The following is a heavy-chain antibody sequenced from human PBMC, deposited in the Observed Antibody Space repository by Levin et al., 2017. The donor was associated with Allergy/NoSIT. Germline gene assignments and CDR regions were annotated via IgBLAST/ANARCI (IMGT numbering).Heavy chain of an antibody. CDR2: MYNRGNT. D-gene: IGHD1-26*01. CDR1: GYSISSSF. V-gene: IGHV4-59*01. J-gene: IGHJ3*01. CDR3: ARDKGGSYVAFDV. Sequence: PSETLSLTCSVSGYSISSSFWSWIRQSPEKGLEWIGYMYNRGNTNYNPSLKSRVTISVDTSKNQFSLKLSSVTAADTAVYYCARDKGGSYVAFDVGGPGTVVTGSS.